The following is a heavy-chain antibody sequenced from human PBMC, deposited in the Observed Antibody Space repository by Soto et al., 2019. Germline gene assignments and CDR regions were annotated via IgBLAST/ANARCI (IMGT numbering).Heavy chain of an antibody. D-gene: IGHD1-1*01. CDR3: ANKVPGSNPLDS. V-gene: IGHV3-30*18. CDR2: ISYDGSNK. Sequence: GGSLRLSCAASGFTFSSYGMHWVRQAPGKGLEWVAVISYDGSNKYYADSVKGRFTISRDNSKNTLYLQMNSLRVEDTAVYYCANKVPGSNPLDSWGQGALVTVSS. J-gene: IGHJ4*02. CDR1: GFTFSSYG.